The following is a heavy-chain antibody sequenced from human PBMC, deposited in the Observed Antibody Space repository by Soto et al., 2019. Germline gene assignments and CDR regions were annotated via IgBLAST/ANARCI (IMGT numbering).Heavy chain of an antibody. V-gene: IGHV3-30-3*01. CDR2: ISYDGSNK. CDR3: ARGARRLDKSETHFDF. J-gene: IGHJ4*02. D-gene: IGHD2-2*03. Sequence: QVQLVESGGGVVQPGRSLRLSCAASGFTFSSYAMHWVRQAPGKGLEWVAVISYDGSNKYYADSVKGRFTISRDNSKNTVYLQMICLTAEDTAVYYCARGARRLDKSETHFDFWGQGTLVTVSS. CDR1: GFTFSSYA.